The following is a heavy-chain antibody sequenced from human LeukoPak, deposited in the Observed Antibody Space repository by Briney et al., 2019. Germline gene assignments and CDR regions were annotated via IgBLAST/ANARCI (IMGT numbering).Heavy chain of an antibody. D-gene: IGHD6-19*01. CDR1: GYSFTSYW. V-gene: IGHV5-10-1*01. CDR3: ARSYIAVAGTRWFDP. Sequence: GEFLKISCKGSGYSFTSYWISWVRQMPGKGLEWMGRIDPSDSYTNYSPSFQGHVTISADKSISTAYLQWSSLKASDTAMYYCARSYIAVAGTRWFDPWGQGTLVTVSS. CDR2: IDPSDSYT. J-gene: IGHJ5*02.